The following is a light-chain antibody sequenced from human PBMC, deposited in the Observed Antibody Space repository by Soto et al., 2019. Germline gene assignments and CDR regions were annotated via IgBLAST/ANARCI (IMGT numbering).Light chain of an antibody. CDR1: QSVLYSSNNKNY. CDR2: SAS. CDR3: QQYFTTPYT. Sequence: DIVMTQFPDSLAVSLGERATVNCMSSQSVLYSSNNKNYLAWYQQKPGQPPKLLIYSASTRESGVPDRFSGSGSGTDFTLTISSLQAEDVAVYYCQQYFTTPYTFGQGTKLEI. V-gene: IGKV4-1*01. J-gene: IGKJ2*01.